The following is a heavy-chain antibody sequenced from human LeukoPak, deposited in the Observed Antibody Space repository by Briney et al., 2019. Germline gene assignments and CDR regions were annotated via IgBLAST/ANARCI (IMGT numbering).Heavy chain of an antibody. V-gene: IGHV3-15*01. J-gene: IGHJ4*02. CDR3: TTWAAWATTRDY. Sequence: PGGSLRLSCAASGFTFINAWMSRVRQAPGQGLEWVGHIKSNTDGGTTDYGVPVKGRFTISRDDSKNTLYLQMNSLKTEDTAVYYCTTWAAWATTRDYWGQGTLVIVSS. D-gene: IGHD1-1*01. CDR1: GFTFINAW. CDR2: IKSNTDGGTT.